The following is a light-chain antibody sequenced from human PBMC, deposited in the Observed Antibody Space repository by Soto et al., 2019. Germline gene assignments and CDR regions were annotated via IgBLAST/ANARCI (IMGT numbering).Light chain of an antibody. V-gene: IGKV3-11*01. Sequence: EIVLTQSPATLSLSPGERATLSCRASQSINRHLAWYRQKPGQAPRLLIYDASNRATGIPARFSGSGSGTAFTLTISSLEPEDCGVYYCQQRSNWPPVTFGGGTKVEIK. CDR2: DAS. J-gene: IGKJ4*01. CDR1: QSINRH. CDR3: QQRSNWPPVT.